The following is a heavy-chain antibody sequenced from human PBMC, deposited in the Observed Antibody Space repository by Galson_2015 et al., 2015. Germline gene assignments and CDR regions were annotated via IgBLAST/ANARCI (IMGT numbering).Heavy chain of an antibody. CDR2: MYSGGSR. D-gene: IGHD5-12*01. Sequence: LRLSCAASGFTVSSDYMSWVRQAPGKGLEWVSVMYSGGSRYYADSVKGRFIVSRDNSKNTLYLQMNSLRAEDTAVYYCARCSGGYSGYAKGYSCYMDVWGKGTTVTVSS. V-gene: IGHV3-53*01. CDR1: GFTVSSDY. CDR3: ARCSGGYSGYAKGYSCYMDV. J-gene: IGHJ6*03.